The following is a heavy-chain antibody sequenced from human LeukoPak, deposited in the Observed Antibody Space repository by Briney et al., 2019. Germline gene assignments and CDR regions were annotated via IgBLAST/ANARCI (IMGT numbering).Heavy chain of an antibody. V-gene: IGHV7-4-1*02. J-gene: IGHJ4*02. CDR3: ARVLRMWRGLVPQPGGY. Sequence: ASVKVSCKASGYTFTSYAMNWVRQAPGQGLEWMGWINTNTGNPTYAQGFTGRFVFSLDTSVSTAYLQISSLKAEDTAVYYCARVLRMWRGLVPQPGGYWGQGTLVTVSS. CDR1: GYTFTSYA. D-gene: IGHD6-19*01. CDR2: INTNTGNP.